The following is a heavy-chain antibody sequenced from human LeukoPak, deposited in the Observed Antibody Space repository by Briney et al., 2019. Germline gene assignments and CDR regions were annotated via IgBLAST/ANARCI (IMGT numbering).Heavy chain of an antibody. CDR2: IYYSGST. V-gene: IGHV4-39*07. Sequence: SETLSLTCTVSGGSISSSSYYWGWIRQPPGKGLEWIGSIYYSGSTYYNPSLKSRVTISVDTSKNQFSLKLSSVTAADTAVYYCARDYYYDSGGYDYWGQGTLVTVSS. D-gene: IGHD3-22*01. CDR3: ARDYYYDSGGYDY. J-gene: IGHJ4*02. CDR1: GGSISSSSYY.